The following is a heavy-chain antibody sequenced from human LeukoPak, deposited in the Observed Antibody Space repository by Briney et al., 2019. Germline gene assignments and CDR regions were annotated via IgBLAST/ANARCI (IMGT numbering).Heavy chain of an antibody. D-gene: IGHD3-9*01. J-gene: IGHJ4*02. CDR3: ARSPHILTGENFDY. CDR1: GYTFTSYY. V-gene: IGHV1-46*01. CDR2: INPSGGST. Sequence: ASVKVSCKASGYTFTSYYMHWVRQAPGQGLEWMGIINPSGGSTSYAQKFQGRVTMTRDTSINTAYLELTRLRSDDTAVYYCARSPHILTGENFDYWGQGTLVTVSS.